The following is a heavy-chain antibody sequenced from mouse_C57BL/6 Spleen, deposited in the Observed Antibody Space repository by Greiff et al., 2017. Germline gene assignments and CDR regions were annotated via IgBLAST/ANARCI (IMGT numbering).Heavy chain of an antibody. J-gene: IGHJ3*01. CDR3: ARGDGYSNYPFAY. CDR1: GYTFTSYW. V-gene: IGHV1-50*01. Sequence: QVQLQQPGAELVKPGASVKLSCKASGYTFTSYWMQWVKQRPGQGLEWIGEIDPSDSYTNYNQKFKGKATLTVDTSSSTAYMQLSSLTSEDSAVYYCARGDGYSNYPFAYWGQGTLVTVSA. CDR2: IDPSDSYT. D-gene: IGHD2-5*01.